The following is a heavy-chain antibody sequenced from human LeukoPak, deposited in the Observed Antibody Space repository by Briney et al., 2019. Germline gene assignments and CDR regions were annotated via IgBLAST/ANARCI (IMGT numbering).Heavy chain of an antibody. CDR2: IYPDDSDT. J-gene: IGHJ4*02. CDR3: VRQSLGEFKY. V-gene: IGHV5-51*01. Sequence: GESLKISCKCSGYSFYTYWIAWVRQMPGKGLEWMGIIYPDDSDTRYSPSFQGQVTISADKSIDTAYLQWRSLKASDTGMYYCVRQSLGEFKYWGQGTLVTVSS. D-gene: IGHD3-10*01. CDR1: GYSFYTYW.